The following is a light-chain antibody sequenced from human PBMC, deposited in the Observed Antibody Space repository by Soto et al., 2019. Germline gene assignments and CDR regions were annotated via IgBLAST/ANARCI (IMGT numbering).Light chain of an antibody. CDR1: QIVSSN. V-gene: IGKV3-15*01. J-gene: IGKJ1*01. CDR2: GAS. Sequence: EIVLTQSPGTLSLSPGERATLSCRASQIVSSNLAWYQQTPGQAPGLLMYGASTRAPGIPARFSGSGSGTEFTLTISSLQSEDFAVYYCQQYDNWPRTFGQGTKVDIK. CDR3: QQYDNWPRT.